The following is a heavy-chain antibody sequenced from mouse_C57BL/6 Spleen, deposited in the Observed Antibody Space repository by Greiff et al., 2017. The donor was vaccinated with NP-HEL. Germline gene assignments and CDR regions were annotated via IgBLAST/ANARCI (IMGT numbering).Heavy chain of an antibody. V-gene: IGHV1-4*01. CDR2: INPSSGYT. CDR1: GYTFTSYT. D-gene: IGHD1-2*01. Sequence: QVQLQQSGAELARPGASVKMSCKASGYTFTSYTMHWVKQRPGQGLEWIGYINPSSGYTKYNQKFKDKATLTADKSSSTAYMQLSSLTSEDSAVYYCARWGTANYAMDYWGQGTSVTVSS. J-gene: IGHJ4*01. CDR3: ARWGTANYAMDY.